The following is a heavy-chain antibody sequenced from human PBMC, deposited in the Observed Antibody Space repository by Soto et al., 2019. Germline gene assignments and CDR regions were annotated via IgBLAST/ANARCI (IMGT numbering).Heavy chain of an antibody. CDR2: IIPILGIA. V-gene: IGHV1-69*04. CDR1: GGTFSSYT. J-gene: IGHJ6*03. CDR3: ARDLWDMSGYDSYSSGWRQNYYYYYMDV. D-gene: IGHD6-19*01. Sequence: ASVKVSCKASGGTFSSYTISWVRQAPGQGLEWMGRIIPILGIANYAQKFQGRVTITADKSTSTAYMELSSLRSEDTAVYYCARDLWDMSGYDSYSSGWRQNYYYYYMDVWGKGTTVTVSS.